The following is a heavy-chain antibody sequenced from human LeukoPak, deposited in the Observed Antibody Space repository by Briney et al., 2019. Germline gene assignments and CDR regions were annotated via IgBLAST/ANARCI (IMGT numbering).Heavy chain of an antibody. CDR2: INHSGRT. CDR1: GGSFFGSH. CDR3: ARGPTKVVTLPYYFDF. Sequence: SETLSLTCAVSGGSFFGSHWNWIRQSPEKGLEWIGEINHSGRTNYNPSLKSRVTISVDTSKSQFFLKLTSVTAADTAVYYYARGPTKVVTLPYYFDFLGQGTLVTVSA. V-gene: IGHV4-34*01. D-gene: IGHD4-23*01. J-gene: IGHJ4*01.